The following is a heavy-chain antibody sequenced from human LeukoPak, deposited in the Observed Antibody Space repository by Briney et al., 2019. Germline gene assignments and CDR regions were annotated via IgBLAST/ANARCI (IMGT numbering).Heavy chain of an antibody. CDR2: IYYTGST. D-gene: IGHD3-22*01. Sequence: SETLSLTCTVSGGSISNYYGSWIRQPPGKGLEWIGFIYYTGSTSYNPSLKSRVTISLDTSKTQFSLKLTSVTAADTAAYYCARSYDSRGYYYYGMDVWGQGTTVTVSS. J-gene: IGHJ6*02. CDR1: GGSISNYY. V-gene: IGHV4-59*01. CDR3: ARSYDSRGYYYYGMDV.